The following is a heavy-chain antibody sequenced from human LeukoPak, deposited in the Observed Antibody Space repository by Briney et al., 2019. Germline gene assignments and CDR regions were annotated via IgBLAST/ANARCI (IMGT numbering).Heavy chain of an antibody. CDR3: AKWGFLEWLLSMFDY. CDR1: GFTFTSYA. J-gene: IGHJ4*02. Sequence: GGSLRLSCAASGFTFTSYAMSWVRQAPGKGLEWVSAISGSGAKTYYADSVKGRFTISRDNSKNTLYLQMNSLRAEDTAVYYCAKWGFLEWLLSMFDYLGQGTLVTVSS. D-gene: IGHD3-3*01. CDR2: ISGSGAKT. V-gene: IGHV3-23*01.